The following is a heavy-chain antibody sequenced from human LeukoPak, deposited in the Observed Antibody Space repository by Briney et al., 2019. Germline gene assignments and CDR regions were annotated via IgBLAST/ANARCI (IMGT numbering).Heavy chain of an antibody. Sequence: AETLSLTCTVSGGSISNYYWNWIRQPPGKGLEWIGYIYNSGSTNYNPSLKSRVTMSVNTSKNQFSLNLSSVTAADTAVYYCARDRHSSGWPNWFDPWGQGTLVTVSS. D-gene: IGHD6-19*01. V-gene: IGHV4-59*01. CDR3: ARDRHSSGWPNWFDP. CDR1: GGSISNYY. J-gene: IGHJ5*02. CDR2: IYNSGST.